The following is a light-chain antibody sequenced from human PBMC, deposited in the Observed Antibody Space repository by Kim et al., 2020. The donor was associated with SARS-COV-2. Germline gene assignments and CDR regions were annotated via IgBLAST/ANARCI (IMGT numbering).Light chain of an antibody. Sequence: DIQMTQSPSSLSASVGDRVTITCRASQNIMKYLNWYQQKPGTVPEVLIYGATNLQSGVPSRFSGSGSGTDFTLTITSLHPEDLATYYCQQIYDIPYTFGQGTKLEI. CDR3: QQIYDIPYT. J-gene: IGKJ2*01. CDR2: GAT. CDR1: QNIMKY. V-gene: IGKV1-39*01.